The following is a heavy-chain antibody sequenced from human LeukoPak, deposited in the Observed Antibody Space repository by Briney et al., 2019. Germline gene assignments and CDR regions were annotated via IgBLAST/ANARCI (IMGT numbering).Heavy chain of an antibody. CDR3: ARDPVGGNWFDP. D-gene: IGHD3-3*01. CDR2: IYTSGST. Sequence: SETLSLTCAVYGGSFSGYYWSWIRQPPGKGLEWIGRIYTSGSTNYNPSLKSRVTMSVDTSKNQFSLKLSSVTAADTAVYYCARDPVGGNWFDPWGQGTLVTVSS. V-gene: IGHV4-59*10. CDR1: GGSFSGYY. J-gene: IGHJ5*02.